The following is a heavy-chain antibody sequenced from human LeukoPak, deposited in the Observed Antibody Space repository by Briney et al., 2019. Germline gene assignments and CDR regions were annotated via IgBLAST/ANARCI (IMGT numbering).Heavy chain of an antibody. D-gene: IGHD1-1*01. V-gene: IGHV3-21*01. Sequence: GGSLRLSCAASGFTFSSYSMNWVRQAPGKGLEWVSSISSSSYIYYADSVKGRFTISRDNAKNSLYLQMNSLRAEDTAVYYCARDREAGSTGFDPWGQGTLVTVSS. CDR3: ARDREAGSTGFDP. J-gene: IGHJ5*02. CDR1: GFTFSSYS. CDR2: ISSSSYI.